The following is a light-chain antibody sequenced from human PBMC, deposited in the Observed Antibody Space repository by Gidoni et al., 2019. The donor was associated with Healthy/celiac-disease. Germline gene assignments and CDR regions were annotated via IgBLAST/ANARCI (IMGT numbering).Light chain of an antibody. V-gene: IGKV3-20*01. J-gene: IGKJ4*01. CDR3: QQYGSSPPLT. CDR1: QSVSSSY. CDR2: DAS. Sequence: EIVLTQSPRTLSLSPGERATLSRRASQSVSSSYLAWYQQKPGQAPRLLIYDASSRATSIPDRISGSGSGTDFTITISRLEHEDFAVYYYQQYGSSPPLTFGRGTKVEIK.